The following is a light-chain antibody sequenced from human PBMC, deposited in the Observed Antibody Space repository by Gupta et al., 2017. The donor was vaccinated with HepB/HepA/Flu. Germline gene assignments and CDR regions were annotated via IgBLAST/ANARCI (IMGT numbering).Light chain of an antibody. CDR1: QSVNSNY. Sequence: EIVLTQSPGTLSLSPGERATLSCRASQSVNSNYLAWYQQKPGQAPRLLIYDASSGATGIPDRFSGSGSGTDFTLTISRLEPEDFAVYYCQQYGSSSELTFGGGTKVEIK. J-gene: IGKJ4*01. CDR3: QQYGSSSELT. V-gene: IGKV3-20*01. CDR2: DAS.